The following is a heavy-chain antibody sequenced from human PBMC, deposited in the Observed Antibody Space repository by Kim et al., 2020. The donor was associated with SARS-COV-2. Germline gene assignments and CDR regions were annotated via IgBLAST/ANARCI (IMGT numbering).Heavy chain of an antibody. CDR2: ISSNGGST. V-gene: IGHV3-64D*09. CDR3: VKGSPLGRYFDWFPKEYYYYGMDV. D-gene: IGHD3-9*01. J-gene: IGHJ6*02. CDR1: GFTFSSYA. Sequence: GGSLRLSCSASGFTFSSYAMHWVRQAPGKGLEYVSAISSNGGSTYYADSVKGRFTISRDNSKNTLYLQMSSLRAEDTAVYYCVKGSPLGRYFDWFPKEYYYYGMDVWGQGTTVTVSS.